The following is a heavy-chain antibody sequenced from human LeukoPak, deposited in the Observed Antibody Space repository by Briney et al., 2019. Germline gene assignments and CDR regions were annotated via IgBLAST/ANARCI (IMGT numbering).Heavy chain of an antibody. J-gene: IGHJ4*02. CDR2: ITAYNGHR. V-gene: IGHV1-18*04. D-gene: IGHD2/OR15-2a*01. CDR1: GYTFTGYY. CDR3: ARGGRTTALDY. Sequence: ASVKVSCKASGYTFTGYYMHWVRQAPGQGLEWMGWITAYNGHRDYPQNLQGRVTLTTDTSTSTVYMELRSLRSDDTAAYYCARGGRTTALDYWGQGTLVTVSS.